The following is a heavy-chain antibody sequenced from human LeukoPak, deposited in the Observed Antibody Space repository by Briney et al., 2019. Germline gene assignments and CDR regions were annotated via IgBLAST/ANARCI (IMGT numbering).Heavy chain of an antibody. V-gene: IGHV3-11*04. CDR1: GFTFSNAW. D-gene: IGHD2-2*02. Sequence: GGSLRLSCAASGFTFSNAWMSWVRQAPGKGLEWVSYISSSGSTIYYADSVKGRFTISRDNAKNSLSLQMNSLKVEDTAVYYCARDHNGPYTFDYWGQGTLVTVSS. J-gene: IGHJ4*02. CDR2: ISSSGSTI. CDR3: ARDHNGPYTFDY.